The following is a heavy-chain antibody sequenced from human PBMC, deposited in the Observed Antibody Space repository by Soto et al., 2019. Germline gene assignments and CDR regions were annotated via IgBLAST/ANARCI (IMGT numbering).Heavy chain of an antibody. V-gene: IGHV1-8*01. J-gene: IGHJ5*01. CDR1: GYTFTSHD. CDR3: PRYRGGTGTRSSWFDS. D-gene: IGHD1-1*01. Sequence: QVQLVQSGAEVKKPGASVKVSCKASGYTFTSHDINWVRQATGQGLEWRGWVNPNSGNRGYAQKFQRRVTMTRATPISSAYMELSGLRSDDTAVYYCPRYRGGTGTRSSWFDSWGQGTLVTVSS. CDR2: VNPNSGNR.